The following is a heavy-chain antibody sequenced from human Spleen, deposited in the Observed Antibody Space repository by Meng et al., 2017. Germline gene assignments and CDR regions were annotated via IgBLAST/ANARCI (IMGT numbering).Heavy chain of an antibody. J-gene: IGHJ4*02. Sequence: QVPLQEPGQGLVRPSETLSLTFTVSSASVSSGTYYWTWIRQPPGKGLEWVGFIDYRRRTNYYPSLKSRVTISVDTSKNQFSLKLTSVTAADTAVYYCAGGPWEFDYWGQGTLVTVSS. D-gene: IGHD1-26*01. CDR3: AGGPWEFDY. CDR2: IDYRRRT. CDR1: SASVSSGTYY. V-gene: IGHV4-61*01.